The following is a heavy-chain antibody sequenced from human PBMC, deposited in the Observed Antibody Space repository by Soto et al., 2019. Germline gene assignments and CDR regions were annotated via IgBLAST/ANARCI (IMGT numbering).Heavy chain of an antibody. Sequence: EVQVVESGGGMVKPGGSLRLSCTFTLSMYSMNWVRQAPGQGLEWVAAISSGSAYIKYAESVKGRFTISRDNAKNSLHMQMNSLRAEDTAIYHWARHKGWRYDSWFDPCGQGTLVTVSS. D-gene: IGHD3-3*01. CDR3: ARHKGWRYDSWFDP. J-gene: IGHJ5*02. CDR2: ISSGSAYI. V-gene: IGHV3-21*06. CDR1: TLSMYS.